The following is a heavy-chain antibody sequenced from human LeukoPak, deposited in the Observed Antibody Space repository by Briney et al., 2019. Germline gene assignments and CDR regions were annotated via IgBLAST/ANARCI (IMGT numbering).Heavy chain of an antibody. CDR2: INMYTANP. CDR3: ARVHSSSWRDLDY. CDR1: GYTFARYA. Sequence: ASVKVSCKASGYTFARYAINWLRQAPGQGLEWMGWINMYTANPAYAQGFTGRFVFSLDTSVSTAYLQISSLKAEDTAVYYCARVHSSSWRDLDYWGQGTLVTVSS. J-gene: IGHJ4*02. D-gene: IGHD6-13*01. V-gene: IGHV7-4-1*02.